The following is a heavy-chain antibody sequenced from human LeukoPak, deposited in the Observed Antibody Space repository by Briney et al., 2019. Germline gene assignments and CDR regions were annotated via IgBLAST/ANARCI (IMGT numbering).Heavy chain of an antibody. V-gene: IGHV1-46*01. Sequence: VASVKVSCKASGYTFTRYSVHWVRQAPGHGLEWMGRINPSGGMTTYAQNFQGRVTMTSDTSTSTVYMELSSLRSDDTAIYYCARAYGSGSSYHPDYWGQGTLVTVSS. CDR1: GYTFTRYS. D-gene: IGHD3-10*01. CDR3: ARAYGSGSSYHPDY. J-gene: IGHJ4*02. CDR2: INPSGGMT.